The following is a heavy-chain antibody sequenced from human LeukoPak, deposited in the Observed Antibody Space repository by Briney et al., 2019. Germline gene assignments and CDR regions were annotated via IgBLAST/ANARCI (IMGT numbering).Heavy chain of an antibody. CDR3: AKDQTRPDYFDY. CDR1: GFTFDDYG. V-gene: IGHV3-23*01. Sequence: GGSLRLSCAASGFTFDDYGMSWVRQAPGKGLEWVSAISGSGGSTYYADSVKGRFTISRDNSKNTLYLQMNSLRAEDTAVYYCAKDQTRPDYFDYWGQGTLVTVSS. CDR2: ISGSGGST. J-gene: IGHJ4*02.